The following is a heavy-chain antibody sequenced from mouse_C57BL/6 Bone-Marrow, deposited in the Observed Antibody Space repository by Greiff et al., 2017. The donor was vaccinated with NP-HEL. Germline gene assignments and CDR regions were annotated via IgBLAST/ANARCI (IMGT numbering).Heavy chain of an antibody. CDR1: GYTFTSYW. V-gene: IGHV1-69*01. J-gene: IGHJ4*01. CDR3: AREFPYYSNCGGYAMDY. CDR2: IDPSDSYT. Sequence: QVQLKQPGAELVMPGASVKLSCKASGYTFTSYWMHWVKQRPGQGLEWIGEIDPSDSYTNYNQKFKGKSTLTVDKSSSTAYMQLSSLTSEDSAVYYCAREFPYYSNCGGYAMDYWGQGTSVTVSS. D-gene: IGHD2-5*01.